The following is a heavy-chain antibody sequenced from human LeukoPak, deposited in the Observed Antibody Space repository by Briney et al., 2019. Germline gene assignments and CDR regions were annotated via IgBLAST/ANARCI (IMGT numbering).Heavy chain of an antibody. D-gene: IGHD3-3*01. J-gene: IGHJ4*02. V-gene: IGHV1-3*01. Sequence: ASVKVSCKASGYTFTSYGVHWVRQAPGQRLEWMGWINAGNGNTKYSQKFQGRVTITRDTSASTAYMELSSLRSEDTAVYYCARVQMEYWSAQARTFDYWGQGTLVTVSS. CDR2: INAGNGNT. CDR1: GYTFTSYG. CDR3: ARVQMEYWSAQARTFDY.